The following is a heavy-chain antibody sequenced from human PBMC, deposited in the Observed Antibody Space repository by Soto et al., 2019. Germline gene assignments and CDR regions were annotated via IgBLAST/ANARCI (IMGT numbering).Heavy chain of an antibody. J-gene: IGHJ6*03. CDR1: GGPISSSNHY. D-gene: IGHD6-13*01. V-gene: IGHV4-39*01. CDR3: ARLGDRVNYYYMDV. Sequence: QLQLQESGPGLVKPAETLSVTCTVSGGPISSSNHYWGWIRQPPGKGLEWIGSIYYIGSTYYNPSVQSRVTISVDTSKNLFSLKVKSVTAADTAVYFCARLGDRVNYYYMDVWGKGTTVTVSS. CDR2: IYYIGST.